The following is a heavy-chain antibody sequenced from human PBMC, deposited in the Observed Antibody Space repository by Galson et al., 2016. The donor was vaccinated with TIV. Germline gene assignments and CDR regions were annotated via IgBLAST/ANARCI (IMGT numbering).Heavy chain of an antibody. CDR1: GDTFTGYY. V-gene: IGHV1-2*02. J-gene: IGHJ4*02. Sequence: SVKVSCKASGDTFTGYYVHWVRQAPGQGLEWMGWIDPRSVAKNYAQKFQGRVTMTRDTSISTAHMELTRLTPDDTAVYYCARARYGDYFDYWGQGTLVTVSS. CDR2: IDPRSVAK. CDR3: ARARYGDYFDY. D-gene: IGHD4-17*01.